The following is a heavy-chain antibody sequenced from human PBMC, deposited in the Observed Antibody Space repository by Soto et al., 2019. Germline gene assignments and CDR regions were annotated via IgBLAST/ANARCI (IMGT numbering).Heavy chain of an antibody. V-gene: IGHV3-30*03. CDR3: ASATGYYAFFGMDV. CDR2: ISYDGSNK. J-gene: IGHJ6*02. Sequence: GGSLRLSCAASGFTFSSYGMHWVRQAPGKGLEWVAVISYDGSNKYYADSVKGRFTISRDNSKNTLYLQMNSLRAEDTAVYYCASATGYYAFFGMDVWGQGTTVTVSS. D-gene: IGHD3-9*01. CDR1: GFTFSSYG.